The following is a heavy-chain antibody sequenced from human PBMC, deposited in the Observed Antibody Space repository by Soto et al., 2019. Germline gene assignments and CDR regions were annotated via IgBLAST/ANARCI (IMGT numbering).Heavy chain of an antibody. J-gene: IGHJ4*02. V-gene: IGHV4-31*03. Sequence: SETLSLTCTVSGGSISSGGYYWSWIRQHPGKGLEWIGYTYYSGSTYYNPSLKSRVTISVDTSKNQFSLKLSSVTAADTAVYYCARAIAAAGTVDYWGQGTLVTVSS. CDR1: GGSISSGGYY. D-gene: IGHD6-13*01. CDR2: TYYSGST. CDR3: ARAIAAAGTVDY.